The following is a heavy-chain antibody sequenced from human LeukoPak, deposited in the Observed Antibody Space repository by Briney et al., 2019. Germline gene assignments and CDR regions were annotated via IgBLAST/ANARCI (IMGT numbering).Heavy chain of an antibody. Sequence: ASVKVSCKASGYTFTGYYMHWVRQAPGLGLEWMGWINPNSGGTNYAQKFQGRVTMTRDTSISTAYMELSRLRSDDTAVYYCARDPPHTIFGVVRAYNWFDPWGQGTLVTVSS. J-gene: IGHJ5*02. CDR2: INPNSGGT. V-gene: IGHV1-2*02. CDR1: GYTFTGYY. CDR3: ARDPPHTIFGVVRAYNWFDP. D-gene: IGHD3-3*01.